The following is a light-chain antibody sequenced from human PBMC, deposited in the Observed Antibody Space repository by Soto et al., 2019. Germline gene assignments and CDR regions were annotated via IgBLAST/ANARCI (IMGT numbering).Light chain of an antibody. Sequence: QPVLTQPPSASGTPGQRVTISCSGSSSNIGSNTVNWYQQLPGTAPKLLIYSNNQRPSGVPDRFSGSKSGTSASLAISGLQSEDEADYYCAAWDDSLNVVFGGATKLTVL. V-gene: IGLV1-44*01. CDR1: SSNIGSNT. J-gene: IGLJ2*01. CDR3: AAWDDSLNVV. CDR2: SNN.